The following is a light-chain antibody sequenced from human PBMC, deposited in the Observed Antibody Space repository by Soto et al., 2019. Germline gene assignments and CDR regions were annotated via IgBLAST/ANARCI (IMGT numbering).Light chain of an antibody. V-gene: IGKV3-11*01. CDR3: QQRSNWPPT. CDR2: DAS. CDR1: QRISSN. J-gene: IGKJ5*01. Sequence: EIVLTQSPGTLSLSPGERATLSCRASQRISSNLAWYQQKGGQAPRLLIYDASNRATGIPARFSGSGSGTDFTLTISSLEPEDFAVYYCQQRSNWPPTFGQGTRLEIK.